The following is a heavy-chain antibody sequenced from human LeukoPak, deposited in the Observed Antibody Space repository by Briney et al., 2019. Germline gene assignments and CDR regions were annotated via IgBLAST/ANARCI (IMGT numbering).Heavy chain of an antibody. J-gene: IGHJ6*03. Sequence: ASVKVSCKASGYTFTGYYMHWVRQAPGQGLEWMGWINPNSGGTNYAQKFQGRVTMTRDTSISTAYVELSRLRSDDTAVYYCAAVDTTILYYYYMDVWGKGTTVTISS. CDR3: AAVDTTILYYYYMDV. CDR2: INPNSGGT. D-gene: IGHD5-18*01. CDR1: GYTFTGYY. V-gene: IGHV1-2*02.